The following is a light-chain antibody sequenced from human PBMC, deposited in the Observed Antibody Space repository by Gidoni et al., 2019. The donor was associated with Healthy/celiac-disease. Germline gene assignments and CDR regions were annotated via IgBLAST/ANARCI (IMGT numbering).Light chain of an antibody. CDR3: QQYGSSPFT. CDR1: QSVSSSY. Sequence: IVLTQAQGTLSLSPGERATLSCSASQSVSSSYLAWYQQKPGQAPRLLIYGASSRATGIPDRFSGSGSGTDFTLTISRLEPEDFAVYYCQQYGSSPFTFGPGTKVDIK. V-gene: IGKV3-20*01. J-gene: IGKJ3*01. CDR2: GAS.